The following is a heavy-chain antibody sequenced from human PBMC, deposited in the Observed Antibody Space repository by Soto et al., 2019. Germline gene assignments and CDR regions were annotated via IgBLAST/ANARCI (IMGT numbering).Heavy chain of an antibody. V-gene: IGHV3-23*01. Sequence: GGSLRLSCTASGFNTRFYSMSWVRQTPGKGLEWVAALSRSGGATYYADSVRGRFTISRDASKDTLFLQMSNLRAEDTALYYCSKGEMSTIRNSFDPWGQGTLVTVSS. D-gene: IGHD1-7*01. CDR1: GFNTRFYS. J-gene: IGHJ5*02. CDR3: SKGEMSTIRNSFDP. CDR2: LSRSGGAT.